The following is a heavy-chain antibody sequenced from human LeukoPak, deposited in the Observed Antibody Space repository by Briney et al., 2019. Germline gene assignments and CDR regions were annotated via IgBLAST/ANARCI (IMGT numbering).Heavy chain of an antibody. CDR3: ARDYYDSSGYSFYYYYGMDV. V-gene: IGHV3-30*04. CDR2: ISYDGSNK. CDR1: GLTFSNYA. D-gene: IGHD3-22*01. Sequence: GGSLRLSCAASGLTFSNYAMYWVRQAPGKGLEWVAVISYDGSNKYYADSVKGRFTISRDNSKNTLYLQMNSLRAEDTAVYYCARDYYDSSGYSFYYYYGMDVWGQGTTVTVSS. J-gene: IGHJ6*02.